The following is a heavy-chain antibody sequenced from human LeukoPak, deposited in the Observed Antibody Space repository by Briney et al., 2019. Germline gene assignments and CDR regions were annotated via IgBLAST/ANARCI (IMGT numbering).Heavy chain of an antibody. Sequence: ASVKVSCKASGYTFTGYYMHWVRQAPGQGLEWMGWINPNSGGTNYAQKFQGRVTMTRDTSISTAYMELRSLRSDDTAVYYCARGSITMVRGVIITYGFDMWGQGTLVTVSS. D-gene: IGHD3-10*01. J-gene: IGHJ4*02. CDR2: INPNSGGT. CDR3: ARGSITMVRGVIITYGFDM. CDR1: GYTFTGYY. V-gene: IGHV1-2*02.